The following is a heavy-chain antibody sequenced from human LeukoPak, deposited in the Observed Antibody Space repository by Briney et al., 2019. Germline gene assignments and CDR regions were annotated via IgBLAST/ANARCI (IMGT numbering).Heavy chain of an antibody. J-gene: IGHJ1*01. CDR3: AREVGDGGNPRYFQH. D-gene: IGHD4-23*01. Sequence: PGGSLRLSCAASGFTFSSYEMNWVRQAPGKGLEWVSYISSSGSTIYYADSVKGRFTISRDNAKNSLYLQMNSLRAEDTAVYYCAREVGDGGNPRYFQHWGQGTLVTVSS. V-gene: IGHV3-48*03. CDR2: ISSSGSTI. CDR1: GFTFSSYE.